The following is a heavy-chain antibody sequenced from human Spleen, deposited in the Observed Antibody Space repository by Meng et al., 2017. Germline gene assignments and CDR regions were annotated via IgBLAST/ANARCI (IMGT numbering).Heavy chain of an antibody. CDR1: GGSISSSNW. CDR3: ARGSFSSGWGI. J-gene: IGHJ4*02. Sequence: QVQLQESGQGLVKPSGTLSLTCAGSGGSISSSNWWTWVRQPPGKGLDWIGEMSHSGSTNYNPSLKSRVTISLDESKNQFSLKLNSVTAADTAIYYCARGSFSSGWGIWGQGTLVTVSS. CDR2: MSHSGST. D-gene: IGHD6-19*01. V-gene: IGHV4-4*02.